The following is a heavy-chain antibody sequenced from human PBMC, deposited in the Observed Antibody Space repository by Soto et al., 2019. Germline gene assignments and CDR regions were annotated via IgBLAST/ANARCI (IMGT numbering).Heavy chain of an antibody. Sequence: ASVKVSCKASGYTFTSYGISWVRQAPGQGLEWMGWISAYNGNTNYTQKLQGRVTMTTDTSTSTAYMELRSLRSEDAAVYYCARGSDAATAPANYYYYGMDVWGQGTTVTVSS. CDR2: ISAYNGNT. CDR1: GYTFTSYG. D-gene: IGHD5-18*01. V-gene: IGHV1-18*01. J-gene: IGHJ6*02. CDR3: ARGSDAATAPANYYYYGMDV.